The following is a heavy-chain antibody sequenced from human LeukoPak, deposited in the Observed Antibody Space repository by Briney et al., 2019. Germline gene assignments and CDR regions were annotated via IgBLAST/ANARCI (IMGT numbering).Heavy chain of an antibody. V-gene: IGHV3-9*03. Sequence: GGSLGLSCAASGFTFDDYAMHWVRQAPGKGLEWVSGISWNSGSIGYADSVKGRFTISRDNAKNSLYLQMNSLRAEDMALYYCAKGGYYDSSRFDYWGQGTLVTVSS. CDR2: ISWNSGSI. CDR3: AKGGYYDSSRFDY. J-gene: IGHJ4*02. CDR1: GFTFDDYA. D-gene: IGHD3-22*01.